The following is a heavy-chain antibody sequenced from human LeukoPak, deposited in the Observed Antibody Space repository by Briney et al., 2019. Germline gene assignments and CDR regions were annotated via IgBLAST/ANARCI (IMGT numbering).Heavy chain of an antibody. CDR1: GFTFSSYA. J-gene: IGHJ6*02. V-gene: IGHV3-23*01. D-gene: IGHD6-6*01. CDR3: AKDFRSKSRSSGGMDV. CDR2: ISGIGGST. Sequence: GGSLRLSCAASGFTFSSYAMSWVRQAPGKGLESVSAISGIGGSTYYADSVKGGFTISRDNSKNTLYLQMNSLRAEDTAVYYCAKDFRSKSRSSGGMDVWGQGTTVTVSS.